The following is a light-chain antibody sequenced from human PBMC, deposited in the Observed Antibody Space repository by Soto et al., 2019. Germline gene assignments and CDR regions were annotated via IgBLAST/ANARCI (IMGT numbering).Light chain of an antibody. CDR3: AAWDDSLNGVV. CDR1: RFNIGSNT. Sequence: QPVLTQPPSASGTPGQRVTISCSGSRFNIGSNTVNWYQQLPGTAPKLLIYSDNQRPSGVPDRFSDSKSGTSASLAISGLQSEDEADYYCAAWDDSLNGVVIGGGTKVTVL. V-gene: IGLV1-44*01. CDR2: SDN. J-gene: IGLJ2*01.